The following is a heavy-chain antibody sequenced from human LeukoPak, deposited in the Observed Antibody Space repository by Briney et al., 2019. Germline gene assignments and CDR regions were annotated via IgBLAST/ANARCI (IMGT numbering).Heavy chain of an antibody. CDR2: INHSGST. D-gene: IGHD3-22*01. CDR3: ARKSHYYDSSGYTDY. Sequence: SETLSLTCAVYGGSFSGYYWSWIRQPPGKGLEWIGEINHSGSTNYNPSLKSRVTISVDTSKNQFSLKLSSVTAADTAVYYCARKSHYYDSSGYTDYWGQGTLVTVSS. J-gene: IGHJ4*02. V-gene: IGHV4-34*01. CDR1: GGSFSGYY.